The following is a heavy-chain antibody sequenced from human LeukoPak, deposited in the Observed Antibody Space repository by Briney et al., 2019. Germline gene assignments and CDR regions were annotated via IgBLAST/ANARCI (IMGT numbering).Heavy chain of an antibody. D-gene: IGHD3-3*01. CDR2: IYYSGST. CDR1: GGSICSYY. Sequence: SETLSFTCTVSGGSICSYYWSWIRQPPGKGLEWIGYIYYSGSTNYNPSLKSRVTISVDTSKNQFSLKLSSVTAADTAVYYCARGERSGDFWSGYYLNWGQGTLVTVSS. V-gene: IGHV4-59*01. J-gene: IGHJ4*02. CDR3: ARGERSGDFWSGYYLN.